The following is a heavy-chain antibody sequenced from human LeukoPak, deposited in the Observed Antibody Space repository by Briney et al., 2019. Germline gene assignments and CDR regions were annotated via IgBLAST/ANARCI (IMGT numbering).Heavy chain of an antibody. D-gene: IGHD3-22*01. CDR1: GGSFSGYY. J-gene: IGHJ4*02. CDR2: INHSGST. V-gene: IGHV4-34*01. Sequence: SETLSLTCAVYGGSFSGYYWSWIRQPPGKGLEWIGEINHSGSTNYNPSLKSRVTISVDTSKNQFSLKLSSVTAADTAVYYCARDTAKAHYDSSGYYPTVHYYFDYWGQGTLVTVSS. CDR3: ARDTAKAHYDSSGYYPTVHYYFDY.